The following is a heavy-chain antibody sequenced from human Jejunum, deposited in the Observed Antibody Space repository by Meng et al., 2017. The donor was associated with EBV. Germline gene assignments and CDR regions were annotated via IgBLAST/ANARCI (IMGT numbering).Heavy chain of an antibody. CDR3: ARDGAVAGTRGNWLDT. CDR1: GYTVTSYA. J-gene: IGHJ5*01. Sequence: QARLSQPWDEVKQPRASVEPSCTASGYTVTSYAIHWVRQAPGQRLEWNGWINAGNGNTQYSPKFQGRVTITRDTSGSTDYMEMSSLTSEETTVYYCARDGAVAGTRGNWLDTGGHGPLVTVYS. CDR2: INAGNGNT. D-gene: IGHD6-19*01. V-gene: IGHV1-3*01.